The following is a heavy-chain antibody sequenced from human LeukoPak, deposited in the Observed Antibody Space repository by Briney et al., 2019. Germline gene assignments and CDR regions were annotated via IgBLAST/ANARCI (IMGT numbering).Heavy chain of an antibody. CDR2: FYYSGST. V-gene: IGHV4-39*01. Sequence: SETLSLTCTVSGGSITSSSHYWGWIRQPPGKGLQWIGSFYYSGSTYYNPSLKSRVTIYVDTSKNQFSLKLSSVTAADTAVYYCARGRRDGYNLEYFDKWGQGTLVTVSS. J-gene: IGHJ4*02. CDR1: GGSITSSSHY. CDR3: ARGRRDGYNLEYFDK. D-gene: IGHD5-24*01.